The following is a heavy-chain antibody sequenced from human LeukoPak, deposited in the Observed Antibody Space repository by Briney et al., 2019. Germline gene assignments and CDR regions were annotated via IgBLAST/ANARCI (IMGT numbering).Heavy chain of an antibody. J-gene: IGHJ5*02. Sequence: GGSLRLSCAASGFTFSSYWMSWVRQAPGKGLEWVANIKQDGSEKYYVDSVKGRFTISRDNSKNTLYLQMNSLRAEDTAIYYCAKESTVTPGNVNRFDTWGQGTLVTVSS. V-gene: IGHV3-7*03. CDR1: GFTFSSYW. CDR3: AKESTVTPGNVNRFDT. D-gene: IGHD4-17*01. CDR2: IKQDGSEK.